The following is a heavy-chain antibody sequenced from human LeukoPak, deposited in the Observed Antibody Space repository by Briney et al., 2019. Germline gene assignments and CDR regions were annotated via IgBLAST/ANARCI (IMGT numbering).Heavy chain of an antibody. CDR2: IKQDGSEK. Sequence: SGGSLRLSCAASGFTFSSYWMSWVRQAPGKGLEWVANIKQDGSEKYYVDSVKGRFTISRDNAKNSLYLQMNSLRAEDTAVYYCARSAGTTKGARAFDIWGQGTMVTVSS. CDR3: ARSAGTTKGARAFDI. V-gene: IGHV3-7*01. J-gene: IGHJ3*02. D-gene: IGHD1-7*01. CDR1: GFTFSSYW.